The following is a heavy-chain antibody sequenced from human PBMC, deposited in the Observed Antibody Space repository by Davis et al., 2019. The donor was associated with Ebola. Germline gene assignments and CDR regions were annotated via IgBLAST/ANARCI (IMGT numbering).Heavy chain of an antibody. V-gene: IGHV3-33*01. CDR2: IWHDGSNK. D-gene: IGHD3-16*02. Sequence: PGGSLRLSCAASGFKFSSYSMHWVRQAPGKGLEWVALIWHDGSNKYYGDSVKGRFIISRDNSKNTLYLQMNSLRAEDTALYYCARAEMMITSGEFIVDYGMNLWGKGTTVTVSS. J-gene: IGHJ6*04. CDR1: GFKFSSYS. CDR3: ARAEMMITSGEFIVDYGMNL.